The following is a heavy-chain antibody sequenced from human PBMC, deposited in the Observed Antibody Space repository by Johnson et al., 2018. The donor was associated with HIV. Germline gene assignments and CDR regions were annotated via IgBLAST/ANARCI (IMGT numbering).Heavy chain of an antibody. CDR2: ISYDGSNK. CDR3: ARDDGDAFDI. V-gene: IGHV3-30*04. Sequence: VQLVESGGGVVQPGRSLRLSCAASGFTFSSYAIHWVRQAPGEGLEWVAVISYDGSNKYYADSVKGRFTISRDNSKNKLYLQMNSLRAEDPAVYYCARDDGDAFDIWGQGTMVTVSS. D-gene: IGHD5-24*01. CDR1: GFTFSSYA. J-gene: IGHJ3*02.